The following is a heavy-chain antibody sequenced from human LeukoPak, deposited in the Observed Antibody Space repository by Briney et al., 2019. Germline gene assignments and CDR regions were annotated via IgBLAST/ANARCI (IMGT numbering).Heavy chain of an antibody. J-gene: IGHJ4*02. CDR2: IYYSGST. CDR1: GGSISSSSYY. CDR3: ARHLTGPFSSSWGYFDY. Sequence: SETLSLTCTVSGGSISSSSYYWGWIRQPPGKGLEWIGSIYYSGSTYYNPSLKSRVTISVDTSKNQFSLKLSSVTAADTAVYYCARHLTGPFSSSWGYFDYWGQGTLVTVSS. D-gene: IGHD6-13*01. V-gene: IGHV4-39*01.